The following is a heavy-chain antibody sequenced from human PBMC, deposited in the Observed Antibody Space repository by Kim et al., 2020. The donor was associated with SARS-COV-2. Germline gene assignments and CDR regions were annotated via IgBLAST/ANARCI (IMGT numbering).Heavy chain of an antibody. V-gene: IGHV4-39*01. CDR2: ST. Sequence: STYYNPSLKSRVTISVDTSKNQFSLKLSSVTAADTAVYYCALAGQQPTIDYWGQGTLVTVSS. D-gene: IGHD6-13*01. J-gene: IGHJ4*02. CDR3: ALAGQQPTIDY.